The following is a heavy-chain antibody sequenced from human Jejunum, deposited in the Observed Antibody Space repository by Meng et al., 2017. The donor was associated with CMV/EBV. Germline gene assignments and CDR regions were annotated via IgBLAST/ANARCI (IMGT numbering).Heavy chain of an antibody. CDR3: ARDSPLDGYSLLDY. D-gene: IGHD5-24*01. V-gene: IGHV7-4-1*02. J-gene: IGHJ4*02. CDR2: INTTTGDP. CDR1: GYTFTWHA. Sequence: HVLVLVRGFELKRLGDSMKLSWNASGYTFTWHAMNWVRQAPGQGLEWMGWINTTTGDPAYAQGFTGRFVFSLDTSVSTAYLQINSLRADDTAVYYCARDSPLDGYSLLDYWGQGTLVTVSS.